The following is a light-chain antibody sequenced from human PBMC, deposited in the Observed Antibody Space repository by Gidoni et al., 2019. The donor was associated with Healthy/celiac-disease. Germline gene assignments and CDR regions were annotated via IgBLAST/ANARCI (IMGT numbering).Light chain of an antibody. CDR1: QSISSW. Sequence: DIQMTQSPSTLSASVGDRVTITCRASQSISSWLDWYQQKPGKAPKLLIYTASSLESGVPSRFSGSGSGTDFTLTISSLQPDDFATYYCQQYYSSLTFGPGTKVDIK. V-gene: IGKV1-5*03. CDR3: QQYYSSLT. J-gene: IGKJ3*01. CDR2: TAS.